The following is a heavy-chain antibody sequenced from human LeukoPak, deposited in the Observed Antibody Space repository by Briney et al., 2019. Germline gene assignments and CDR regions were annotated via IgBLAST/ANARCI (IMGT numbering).Heavy chain of an antibody. V-gene: IGHV3-48*04. CDR3: AIHCSSTSCYLALYYYYGMDV. J-gene: IGHJ6*02. Sequence: PGGSLRLSCAASGFIFSSHDMNWVRQAPGKGLEWVSYISTSSRIYYADSVKGRFTISRDNAKNSLYLQMNSLRAEDTAVYYCAIHCSSTSCYLALYYYYGMDVWGQGTTVTVSS. CDR2: ISTSSRI. CDR1: GFIFSSHD. D-gene: IGHD2-2*01.